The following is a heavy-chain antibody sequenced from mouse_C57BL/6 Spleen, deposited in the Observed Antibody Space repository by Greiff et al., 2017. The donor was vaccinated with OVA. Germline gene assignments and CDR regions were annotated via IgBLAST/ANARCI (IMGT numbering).Heavy chain of an antibody. V-gene: IGHV1-62-2*01. CDR1: GYTFTEYT. J-gene: IGHJ1*03. CDR3: ARHGTADWESYFDV. D-gene: IGHD1-2*01. CDR2: FYPGSGSI. Sequence: QVHVKQSGAELVKPGASVKLSCKASGYTFTEYTIHWVKQRPGQGLEWIGWFYPGSGSITYNEKFKDKATLTADKSSSTVYMKLSRLTSEDSAVYFCARHGTADWESYFDVWGTGTTVTVSS.